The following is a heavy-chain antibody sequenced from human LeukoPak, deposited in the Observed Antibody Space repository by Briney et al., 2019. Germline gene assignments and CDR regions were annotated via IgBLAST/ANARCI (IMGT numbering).Heavy chain of an antibody. J-gene: IGHJ6*03. D-gene: IGHD3-9*01. CDR1: GFTFSSYG. V-gene: IGHV3-30*18. Sequence: GGSLRLSCAASGFTFSSYGMHWVRQAPGKGLEWAAVISYDGSNKYYADSVKGRFTISRDNSKNTLYLQMNSLRAEDTAVYYCAKSVKPGYSTNYYYYYYMDVWGKGTTVTVSS. CDR3: AKSVKPGYSTNYYYYYYMDV. CDR2: ISYDGSNK.